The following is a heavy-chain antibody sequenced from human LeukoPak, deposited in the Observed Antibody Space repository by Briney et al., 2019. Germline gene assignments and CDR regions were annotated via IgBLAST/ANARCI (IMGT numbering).Heavy chain of an antibody. D-gene: IGHD5-12*01. CDR2: ISYDGSNK. Sequence: PGGSLRLSCAASGFTFSSYAMHWVRQAPGKGLEWVAVISYDGSNKYYADSVKGRFTISRDNSKNTLYLQMNSLRAEDTAVYYCAGERGLPQLYYYYYMDVWGKGTTVTVSS. J-gene: IGHJ6*03. V-gene: IGHV3-30-3*01. CDR3: AGERGLPQLYYYYYMDV. CDR1: GFTFSSYA.